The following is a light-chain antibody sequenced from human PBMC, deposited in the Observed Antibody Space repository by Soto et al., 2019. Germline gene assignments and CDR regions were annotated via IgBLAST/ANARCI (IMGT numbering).Light chain of an antibody. CDR3: QQYSSNFYT. J-gene: IGKJ2*01. CDR1: QTVSNN. V-gene: IGKV3-11*01. Sequence: EIVLTQSPATLSFSPGEGATLSCRASQTVSNNLAWYQQKPGQAPRLLIFDASNRATGIPARFSGSGSGTDFTLTISSLEPDDFATYFCQQYSSNFYTFGQGTKVEIK. CDR2: DAS.